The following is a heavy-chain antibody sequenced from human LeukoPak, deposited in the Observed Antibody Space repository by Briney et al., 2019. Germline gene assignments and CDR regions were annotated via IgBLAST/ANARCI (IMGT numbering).Heavy chain of an antibody. CDR1: GFTFSGYW. D-gene: IGHD2-15*01. V-gene: IGHV3-74*01. CDR2: IKSGGSRT. J-gene: IGHJ4*02. CDR3: ARTFAAAHIDY. Sequence: GGSLRLSCAASGFTFSGYWMHWVRQAPGKGLVWVSRIKSGGSRTTYADSVKGRFTISRDNAKNTLYLEINSLRAEDTAVYYCARTFAAAHIDYWGQGTLVTVSS.